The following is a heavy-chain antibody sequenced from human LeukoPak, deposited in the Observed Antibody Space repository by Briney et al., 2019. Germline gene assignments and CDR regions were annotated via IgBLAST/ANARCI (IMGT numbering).Heavy chain of an antibody. CDR2: ITSSGSNI. J-gene: IGHJ5*02. Sequence: GGSLRLSCAASGFTFSDYYMSWIRQAPGKGLEWVSYITSSGSNINYADSVKGRFTISRDNAKKSLYLQMNSLRVEDTAVYYCARDFHGYPNWFDPWGQGTLVTVSS. CDR3: ARDFHGYPNWFDP. V-gene: IGHV3-11*01. CDR1: GFTFSDYY. D-gene: IGHD2-15*01.